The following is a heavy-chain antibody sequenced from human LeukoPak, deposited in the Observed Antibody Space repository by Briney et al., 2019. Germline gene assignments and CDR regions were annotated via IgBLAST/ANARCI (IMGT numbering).Heavy chain of an antibody. V-gene: IGHV3-11*04. CDR2: ISSSGSTI. Sequence: GGSLRLSCAASGFTFSDYYMSWIRQAPGKGLEWVSYISSSGSTIYYADSAKGRFTISRDNAKNSLYLQMNSLRAEDTAVYYCARAVTMIGNAFDIWGQGTMVTVSS. CDR3: ARAVTMIGNAFDI. J-gene: IGHJ3*02. D-gene: IGHD3-22*01. CDR1: GFTFSDYY.